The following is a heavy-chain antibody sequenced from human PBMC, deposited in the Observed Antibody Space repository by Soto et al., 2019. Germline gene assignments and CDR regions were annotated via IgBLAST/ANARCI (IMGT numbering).Heavy chain of an antibody. Sequence: SVKVSCKASGGTFSSYAISWVRQAPGQGLEWMGGIIPIFGTANYAQKFQGRVTITADESTSTAYMELSSLRSEDTAVYYCARPPHPDYYDSSGYLVFGYWGQGXLVTVYS. CDR3: ARPPHPDYYDSSGYLVFGY. V-gene: IGHV1-69*13. J-gene: IGHJ4*02. CDR2: IIPIFGTA. D-gene: IGHD3-22*01. CDR1: GGTFSSYA.